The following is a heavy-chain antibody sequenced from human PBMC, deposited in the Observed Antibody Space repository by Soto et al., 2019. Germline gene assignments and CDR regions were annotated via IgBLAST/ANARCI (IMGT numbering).Heavy chain of an antibody. V-gene: IGHV3-23*01. D-gene: IGHD5-12*01. CDR3: AKASDSGYDFHFDY. CDR1: GFTFTDHA. CDR2: ISGSGGST. Sequence: GGSLRLSCTASGFTFTDHAMTWVRQAPGKGLEWVSTISGSGGSTFYADSVKGRFTISRDNSKNTLYLQMNSLRAEDTAVYYCAKASDSGYDFHFDYWGQGALVTVSS. J-gene: IGHJ4*02.